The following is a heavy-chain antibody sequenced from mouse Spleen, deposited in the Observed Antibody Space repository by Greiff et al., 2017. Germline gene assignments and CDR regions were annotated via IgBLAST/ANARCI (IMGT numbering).Heavy chain of an antibody. D-gene: IGHD4-1*01. J-gene: IGHJ2*01. CDR3: ARGLTGTYFDY. V-gene: IGHV1-66*01. CDR2: IYPGSGNT. Sequence: QVQLQQSGPELVKPGASVKISCKASGYSFTSYYIHWVKQRPGQGLEWIGWIYPGSGNTKYNEKFKGKATLTADTSSSTAYMQLSSLTSEDSAVYYCARGLTGTYFDYWGQGTTLTVSS. CDR1: GYSFTSYY.